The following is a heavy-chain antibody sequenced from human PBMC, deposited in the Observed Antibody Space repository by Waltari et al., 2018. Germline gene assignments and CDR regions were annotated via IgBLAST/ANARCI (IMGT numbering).Heavy chain of an antibody. J-gene: IGHJ4*02. V-gene: IGHV3-9*01. Sequence: EVQLVESGGGLVQPGRSLRLSCAASGFTFDPYAMHWVRQAPGKGLEGVSGISWNSVTIGYADSVKGRFTISRDNAKNSLYLQMNSLRVEDTALYYCAKDGGRYGSGSRFDYWGQGTLVTVSS. CDR2: ISWNSVTI. CDR1: GFTFDPYA. D-gene: IGHD3-10*01. CDR3: AKDGGRYGSGSRFDY.